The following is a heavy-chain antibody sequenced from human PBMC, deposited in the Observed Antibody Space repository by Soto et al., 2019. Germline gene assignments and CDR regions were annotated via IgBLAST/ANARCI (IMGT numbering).Heavy chain of an antibody. J-gene: IGHJ4*02. V-gene: IGHV4-30-4*01. CDR1: GGSISSGDYY. CDR2: IYYSGST. CDR3: ARVRAGWLQAYYFDY. D-gene: IGHD5-12*01. Sequence: SETLSLTCTVSGGSISSGDYYWSWIRQPPGKGLEWIGYIYYSGSTYYNPSLKSRVTISVDTSKNQFSLKLSSVTAADTAVYYCARVRAGWLQAYYFDYWGQGTPVTV.